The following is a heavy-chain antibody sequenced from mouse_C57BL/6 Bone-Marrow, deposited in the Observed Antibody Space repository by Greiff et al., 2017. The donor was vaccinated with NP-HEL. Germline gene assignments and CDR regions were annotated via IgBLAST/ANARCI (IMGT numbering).Heavy chain of an antibody. CDR3: ARGRWRENFGY. V-gene: IGHV1-61*01. CDR2: IYPSDSET. Sequence: QVQLQQPGAELVRPGSSVKLSCKASGYTFTSYWMDWVKQRPGQGLEWIGNIYPSDSETHYNQKFKDKATLTVDKSSSTAYMQLSSLTSEDSAVYYCARGRWRENFGYWGQGTTLTVSS. J-gene: IGHJ2*01. D-gene: IGHD2-3*01. CDR1: GYTFTSYW.